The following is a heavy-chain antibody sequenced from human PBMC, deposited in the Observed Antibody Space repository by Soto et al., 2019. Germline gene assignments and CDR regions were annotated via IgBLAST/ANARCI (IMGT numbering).Heavy chain of an antibody. D-gene: IGHD3-9*01. Sequence: GASVKVSCKASGYTFTSYAMHWVRQAPGQRLEWMGWINAGNGNTKYSQKFQGRVTITRDTSASTAYMELSSLRSEDTAVYYCARGRYYDILTGYFLRSIWFDPWGQGTLVTVSS. V-gene: IGHV1-3*01. CDR1: GYTFTSYA. J-gene: IGHJ5*02. CDR3: ARGRYYDILTGYFLRSIWFDP. CDR2: INAGNGNT.